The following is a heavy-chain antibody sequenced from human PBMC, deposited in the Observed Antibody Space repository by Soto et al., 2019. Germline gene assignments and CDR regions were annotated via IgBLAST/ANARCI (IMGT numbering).Heavy chain of an antibody. V-gene: IGHV4-31*03. CDR2: IYYSGST. J-gene: IGHJ3*02. CDR1: GDSINICVDD. D-gene: IGHD1-26*01. Sequence: SETLSLTSTVSGDSINICVDDWTWIRQHPGKGLEWIGYIYYSGSTYYNPSLKSRVTISVDTSKNQFSLKLSSVTAADTAVYYCARDSRGIVGANYRFDIWGQGTMVTVSS. CDR3: ARDSRGIVGANYRFDI.